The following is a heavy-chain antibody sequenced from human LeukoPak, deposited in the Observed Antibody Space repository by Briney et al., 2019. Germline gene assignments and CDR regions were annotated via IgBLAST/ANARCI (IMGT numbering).Heavy chain of an antibody. J-gene: IGHJ4*02. CDR2: IYPDDFDT. D-gene: IGHD1-7*01. CDR1: GYRFTSYW. CDR3: ARGGTTTRTFDY. V-gene: IGHV5-51*01. Sequence: GESPKISCKTSGYRFTSYWIAWVRQMPGQGLEWMGIIYPDDFDTRYSPSFQGQVTISADRSINTAYLQWIDLKASDTAMYYCARGGTTTRTFDYWGQGTLVTVSS.